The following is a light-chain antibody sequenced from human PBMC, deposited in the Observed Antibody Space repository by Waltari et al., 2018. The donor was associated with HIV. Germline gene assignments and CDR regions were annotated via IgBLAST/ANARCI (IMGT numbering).Light chain of an antibody. J-gene: IGLJ1*01. Sequence: SVLTQPPSASETPGQRVTISCSGSSSTIGSNYVYWYQHLPGTAPKLLIYRNNQRPSGVPDRFSGSKSGTSASLAISGLRSEDEADYYCAAWGDSLTSFVFGTGTKVTVL. V-gene: IGLV1-47*01. CDR3: AAWGDSLTSFV. CDR2: RNN. CDR1: SSTIGSNY.